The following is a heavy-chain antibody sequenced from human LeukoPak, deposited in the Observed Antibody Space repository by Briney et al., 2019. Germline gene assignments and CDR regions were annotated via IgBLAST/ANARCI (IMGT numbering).Heavy chain of an antibody. Sequence: PGGSLRLSCAASGFTFSSYAVTWVRQAPGKGLEWVSAISGSGGSTYYADSVKGRFTISRDNSKNTLYLQVNSLRAEDTAVYYCAKDPGVHWFDPWGQGTLVTVSS. CDR2: ISGSGGST. V-gene: IGHV3-23*01. CDR3: AKDPGVHWFDP. D-gene: IGHD3-10*01. CDR1: GFTFSSYA. J-gene: IGHJ5*02.